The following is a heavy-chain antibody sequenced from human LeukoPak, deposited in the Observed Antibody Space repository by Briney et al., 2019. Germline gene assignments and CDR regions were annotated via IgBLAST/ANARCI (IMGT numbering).Heavy chain of an antibody. V-gene: IGHV4-34*01. D-gene: IGHD5-18*01. Sequence: SETLSLICAVYGGSFSGYYWSWIRQPPGKGLEWIGEINHSGSTNYNPSLKSRVTISVDTSKNQFSLKLSSVTAADTAVYYCARWDTAMVTFDYWGQGTLVTVSS. CDR2: INHSGST. J-gene: IGHJ4*02. CDR3: ARWDTAMVTFDY. CDR1: GGSFSGYY.